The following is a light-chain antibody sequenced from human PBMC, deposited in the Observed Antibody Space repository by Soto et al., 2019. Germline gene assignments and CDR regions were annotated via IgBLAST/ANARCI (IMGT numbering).Light chain of an antibody. J-gene: IGLJ2*01. CDR3: QTWGTGIRV. V-gene: IGLV4-69*01. CDR2: LNTDGSH. Sequence: QLVLTQSPSASASLGASVKLTCTLSSGHSNNAIEWHQQQPEKGPRYLMKLNTDGSHHKGDGIPDRFSGSSSGAARYLTIASLQSEDEADYYCQTWGTGIRVFGGGTKLTVL. CDR1: SGHSNNA.